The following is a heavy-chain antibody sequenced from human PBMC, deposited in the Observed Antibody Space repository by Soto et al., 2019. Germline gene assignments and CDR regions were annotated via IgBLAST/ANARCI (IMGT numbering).Heavy chain of an antibody. Sequence: QVQLQESGPGLVKPSQTLSLTCTVSGGSISSGGYYWSWIRQHPGKGLEWIGYIYYSGSTYYNPSRTCRVTVDVDTSETQFPPQLSPVTAADTAVYYCARDFRYCSGGSCYAPQFGDYYYYGMDVWGQGTTVTVSS. J-gene: IGHJ6*02. CDR1: GGSISSGGYY. D-gene: IGHD2-15*01. CDR3: ARDFRYCSGGSCYAPQFGDYYYYGMDV. V-gene: IGHV4-31*03. CDR2: IYYSGST.